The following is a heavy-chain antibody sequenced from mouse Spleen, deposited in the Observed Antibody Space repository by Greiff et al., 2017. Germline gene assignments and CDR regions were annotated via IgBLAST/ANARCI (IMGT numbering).Heavy chain of an antibody. V-gene: IGHV5-6-2*01. CDR1: GFTFSSYA. CDR3: AREDGYHFGY. D-gene: IGHD2-3*01. Sequence: DVKLVESGGGLVKPGGSLKLSCAASGFTFSSYAMSWVRQTPEKRLEWVAAINSNGGSTYYPDTVKDRFTISRDNAKNTLYLQMSSLRSEDTALYYCAREDGYHFGYWGQGTTLTVSS. CDR2: INSNGGST. J-gene: IGHJ2*01.